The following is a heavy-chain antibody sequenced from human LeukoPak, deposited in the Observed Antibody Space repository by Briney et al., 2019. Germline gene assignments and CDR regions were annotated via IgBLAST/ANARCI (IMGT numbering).Heavy chain of an antibody. D-gene: IGHD6-13*01. CDR3: AKGGVAAAGTGDY. V-gene: IGHV1-24*01. J-gene: IGHJ4*02. Sequence: ASVKVSCKVSGYTLTELSMHWVRQAPGKGLEGMGGFDPEDGETIYAQKFQGRVTMTEDTSTGTAYMELSSLRSEDTAVYYCAKGGVAAAGTGDYWGQGTLVTVS. CDR1: GYTLTELS. CDR2: FDPEDGET.